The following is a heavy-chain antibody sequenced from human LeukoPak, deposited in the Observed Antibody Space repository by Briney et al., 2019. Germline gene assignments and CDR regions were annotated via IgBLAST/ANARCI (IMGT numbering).Heavy chain of an antibody. CDR3: AVLGYGDNSGVHFDF. Sequence: SAPTLIEPTQTLTLTCTFSGSSFPSTETGVGWIRQSPGKALEWLALVYWDDDKRYSPSLKTRLAITKDSSRNEVVLTMTNMDPIDTGTYFCAVLGYGDNSGVHFDFWGQGTQVTVSS. CDR2: VYWDDDK. D-gene: IGHD4-23*01. CDR1: GSSFPSTETG. J-gene: IGHJ4*02. V-gene: IGHV2-5*02.